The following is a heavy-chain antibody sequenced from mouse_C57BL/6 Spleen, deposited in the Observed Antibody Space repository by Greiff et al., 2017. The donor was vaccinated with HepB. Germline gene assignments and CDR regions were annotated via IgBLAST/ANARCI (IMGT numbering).Heavy chain of an antibody. V-gene: IGHV1-19*01. D-gene: IGHD3-1*01. Sequence: EVQLQQSGPVPVKPGASVKMSCKASGYTFTDYYMNWVKQSHGKSLEWIGVINPYNGGTSYNQKFKGKATLTVDKSSSTAYMELNSLTSEDSAVYYCARGGLNLYYAMDYWGQGTSVTVSS. CDR2: INPYNGGT. CDR1: GYTFTDYY. J-gene: IGHJ4*01. CDR3: ARGGLNLYYAMDY.